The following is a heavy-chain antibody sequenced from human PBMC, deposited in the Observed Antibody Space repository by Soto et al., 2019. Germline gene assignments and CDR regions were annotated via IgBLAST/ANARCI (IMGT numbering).Heavy chain of an antibody. D-gene: IGHD6-19*01. CDR3: ARHGRHSSGWGLDWFDP. J-gene: IGHJ5*02. V-gene: IGHV5-10-1*01. CDR1: GYXFTSYW. Sequence: EXLKISCKSSGYXFTSYWVIWVRHMPGKGLEWMGRIDHSDSYNNYSPSFQGHVTISADKSISTAYLQWSSLKDSDTAMYYCARHGRHSSGWGLDWFDPWGQGTLVTVSS. CDR2: IDHSDSYN.